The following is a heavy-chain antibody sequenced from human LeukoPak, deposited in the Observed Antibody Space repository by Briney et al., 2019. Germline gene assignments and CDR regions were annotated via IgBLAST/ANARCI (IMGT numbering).Heavy chain of an antibody. J-gene: IGHJ3*01. V-gene: IGHV3-20*04. CDR3: AILGGVDAFDL. CDR2: INWNGGRT. D-gene: IGHD3-16*01. Sequence: GGSLRLSCVASGFTFDDYGMSWVRQAPGKGLEWVSAINWNGGRTGYADSVKGRFTISRDNAKNSLYLQMNSLRAEDTALYYCAILGGVDAFDLWGQGTTVTVSS. CDR1: GFTFDDYG.